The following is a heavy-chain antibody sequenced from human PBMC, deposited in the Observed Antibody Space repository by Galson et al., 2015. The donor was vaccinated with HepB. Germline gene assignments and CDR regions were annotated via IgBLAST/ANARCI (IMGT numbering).Heavy chain of an antibody. V-gene: IGHV1-69*13. J-gene: IGHJ4*02. CDR1: GGTFSSYA. CDR2: IIPIFGTA. CDR3: AARGTRYCSSTSCPDY. Sequence: SVKVSCKASGGTFSSYAISWVRQAPGQGLEWMGGIIPIFGTANYAQKFQGRVTITADESTSTAYMELSSLRSEDTAVYYCAARGTRYCSSTSCPDYWGQGTLVTVSS. D-gene: IGHD2-2*01.